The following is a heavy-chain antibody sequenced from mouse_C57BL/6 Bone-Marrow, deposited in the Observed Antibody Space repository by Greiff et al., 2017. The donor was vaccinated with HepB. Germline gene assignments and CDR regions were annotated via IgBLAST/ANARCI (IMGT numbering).Heavy chain of an antibody. CDR3: ESSLYYYGFDY. J-gene: IGHJ2*01. V-gene: IGHV1-64*01. Sequence: QVQLQQSGAELVKPGASVTLSCKASGYTFTSYWMHWVKQRPGQGLEWIGMIHPNRGSTNYNEKFKSKATLTVDKSSSTAYMQLSSLTYEDSAVYCCESSLYYYGFDYWGQGTTLTVTA. CDR1: GYTFTSYW. CDR2: IHPNRGST. D-gene: IGHD1-1*01.